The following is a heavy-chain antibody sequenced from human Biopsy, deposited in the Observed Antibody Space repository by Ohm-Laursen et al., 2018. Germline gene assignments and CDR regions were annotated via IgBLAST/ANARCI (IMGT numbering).Heavy chain of an antibody. Sequence: TLYLTCTASGDSISFPYWGWFRKPPGKGLEYIGSTHDTGTTDYSPPLKTRVSLSVDTSTKVFSLILSSVTAADTAVYYCAAGATWLVHYWGQGTLVTVSS. J-gene: IGHJ4*02. V-gene: IGHV4-59*11. CDR1: GDSISFPY. D-gene: IGHD6-19*01. CDR3: AAGATWLVHY. CDR2: THDTGTT.